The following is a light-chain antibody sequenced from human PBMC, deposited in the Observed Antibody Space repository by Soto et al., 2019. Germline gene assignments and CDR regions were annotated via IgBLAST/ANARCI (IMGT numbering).Light chain of an antibody. CDR1: QSVSSSY. CDR3: QQYGSSHT. Sequence: EIVLTQSPGTLSLSPGERATLSCRASQSVSSSYLAWYQQKPGQAPRLLIYGASSRATGIPDRFSGSGSGTDFPLTISRLEPEDFAVYYCQQYGSSHTFGPGTKVDIK. CDR2: GAS. V-gene: IGKV3-20*01. J-gene: IGKJ3*01.